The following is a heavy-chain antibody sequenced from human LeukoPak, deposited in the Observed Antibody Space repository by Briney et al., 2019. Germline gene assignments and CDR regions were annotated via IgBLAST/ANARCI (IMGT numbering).Heavy chain of an antibody. CDR1: GGTFISYA. CDR2: IIPIFGTA. V-gene: IGHV1-69*05. Sequence: PVKVSCKASGGTFISYAISWVRQAPGQGLEWRGGIIPIFGTANYAQKFQGRVTITTDESTSTAYMELRSLRSEDTAVYYCARGGSAEQLVHGEYYYYYMDVWGKGTTVTVSS. CDR3: ARGGSAEQLVHGEYYYYYMDV. D-gene: IGHD6-13*01. J-gene: IGHJ6*03.